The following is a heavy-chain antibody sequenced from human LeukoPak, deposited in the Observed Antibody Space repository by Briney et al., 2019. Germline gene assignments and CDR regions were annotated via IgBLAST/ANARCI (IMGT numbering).Heavy chain of an antibody. D-gene: IGHD2-2*01. V-gene: IGHV4-34*01. CDR1: GGSFSGYY. CDR2: INHSGST. Sequence: SETLSLTCAVYGGSFSGYYWSWIRQPPGKGLEWIGEINHSGSTNYNPSLKSRVTISVDTSKNQFSLELSSVTAADTAVYYCARYSRPAATLDYWGQGTLVTVSS. CDR3: ARYSRPAATLDY. J-gene: IGHJ4*02.